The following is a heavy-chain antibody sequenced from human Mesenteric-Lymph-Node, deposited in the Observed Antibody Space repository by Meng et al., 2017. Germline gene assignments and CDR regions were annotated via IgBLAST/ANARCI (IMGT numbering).Heavy chain of an antibody. CDR2: NFNDGRT. CDR3: ARDNMGSIDY. J-gene: IGHJ4*02. CDR1: GASVSINPSS. D-gene: IGHD1-26*01. V-gene: IGHV4-61*01. Sequence: QVQLQEPGPALVRPSETLPLTCSVSGASVSINPSSWTWVRQPPGKGLEWIGYNFNDGRTNYNPSLKTRVTMSIDTSKNQFSLTLSPVTAADTAIYYCARDNMGSIDYWGQGILVTVSS.